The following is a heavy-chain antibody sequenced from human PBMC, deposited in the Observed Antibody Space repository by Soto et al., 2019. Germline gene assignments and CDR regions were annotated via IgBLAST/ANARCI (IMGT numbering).Heavy chain of an antibody. J-gene: IGHJ1*01. Sequence: ASVKVSCKASGYTFTSYDINWVRQATGQGLEWMGWMDPNSGNTGYAQKFQGRVTMTRNTSISTAYMELSSLRSEDTAVYYCARVRRLTFGGLIQYWGQGTLVTVSS. CDR2: MDPNSGNT. V-gene: IGHV1-8*01. D-gene: IGHD3-16*02. CDR3: ARVRRLTFGGLIQY. CDR1: GYTFTSYD.